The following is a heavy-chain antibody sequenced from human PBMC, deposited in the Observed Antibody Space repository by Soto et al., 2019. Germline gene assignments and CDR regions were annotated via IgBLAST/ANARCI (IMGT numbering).Heavy chain of an antibody. CDR2: IYYSGST. J-gene: IGHJ3*02. Sequence: QVQLQESGPGLVKPSETLSLTCTVSGGSVSSGSYYWSWIRQPPGKGLEWIGYIYYSGSTNYNPSLKSRVTISVDTSKNQLSLKLSSVTAADTAVYYCARDNRYYDSSGYYYIWSAFDIWGQGTMVTVSS. V-gene: IGHV4-61*01. D-gene: IGHD3-22*01. CDR1: GGSVSSGSYY. CDR3: ARDNRYYDSSGYYYIWSAFDI.